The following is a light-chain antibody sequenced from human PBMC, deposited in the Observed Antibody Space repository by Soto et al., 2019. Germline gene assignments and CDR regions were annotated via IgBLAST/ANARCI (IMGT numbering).Light chain of an antibody. V-gene: IGKV1-5*03. CDR3: QQYTSYPWT. CDR1: QSINSR. Sequence: DIQMTQSPSTLSASVGDRVTVTCRAGQSINSRLAWYQQKPGNAPKLLIYQASNLESGVPSRFSGTGSGAEFTLTISSLQPDDSATYYCQQYTSYPWTFGQGTEVEI. CDR2: QAS. J-gene: IGKJ1*01.